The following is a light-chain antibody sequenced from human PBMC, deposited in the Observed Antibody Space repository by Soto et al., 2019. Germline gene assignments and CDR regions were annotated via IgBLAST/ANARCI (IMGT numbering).Light chain of an antibody. CDR3: QQRYAWPTIT. CDR1: RSVRSY. V-gene: IGKV3-11*01. CDR2: DAS. J-gene: IGKJ5*01. Sequence: EIVLTQSPATLSLSPGERATLSCRASRSVRSYLAWYQQKPGQAPRLLIYDASNRAAGIPARFSGSGSETDFTLTISNLEPEDFAVYYCQQRYAWPTITFGQGTRLEI.